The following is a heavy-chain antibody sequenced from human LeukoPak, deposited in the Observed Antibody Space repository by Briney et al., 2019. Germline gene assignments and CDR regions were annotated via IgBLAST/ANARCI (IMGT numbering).Heavy chain of an antibody. CDR2: ISGSGGST. V-gene: IGHV3-23*01. J-gene: IGHJ4*02. Sequence: PGGSLRLSCAASGFTFSSYAMSWVRQAPGKGLEWVSAISGSGGSTYYADSVKGRFTISRDNSKNTPYLQMNSLRAEDTAVYYCAKEADYDFWSGYLYFFDYWGQGTLVTVSS. D-gene: IGHD3-3*01. CDR1: GFTFSSYA. CDR3: AKEADYDFWSGYLYFFDY.